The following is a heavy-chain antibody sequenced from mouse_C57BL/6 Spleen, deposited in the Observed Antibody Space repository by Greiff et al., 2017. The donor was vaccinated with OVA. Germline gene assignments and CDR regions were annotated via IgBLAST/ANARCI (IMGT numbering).Heavy chain of an antibody. D-gene: IGHD4-1*01. J-gene: IGHJ1*03. V-gene: IGHV3-6*01. CDR1: GYSITSGYY. CDR2: ISYDGSN. Sequence: EVHLVESGPGLVKPSQSLSLTCSVTGYSITSGYYWNWIRQFPGNKLEWMGYISYDGSNNYNPSLKNRISITRDTSKNQFFLKLNSVTTEDTATYYCAREELTGTGWYFDVWGTGTTVTVSS. CDR3: AREELTGTGWYFDV.